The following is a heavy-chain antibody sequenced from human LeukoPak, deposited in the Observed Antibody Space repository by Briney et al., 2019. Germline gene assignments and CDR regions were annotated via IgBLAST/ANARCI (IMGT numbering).Heavy chain of an antibody. J-gene: IGHJ4*02. Sequence: GGSLRLSCAASGFSFSSYDMSWVRQAPGKGLEWVSSISNSGYNTFYADSVKGRFTISRDNSKNTLYLQMNSLRAEDTAVYYCAKEISAGYCSGGSCYPVRYFDYWGQGTLVTVSS. CDR1: GFSFSSYD. CDR3: AKEISAGYCSGGSCYPVRYFDY. CDR2: ISNSGYNT. D-gene: IGHD2-15*01. V-gene: IGHV3-23*01.